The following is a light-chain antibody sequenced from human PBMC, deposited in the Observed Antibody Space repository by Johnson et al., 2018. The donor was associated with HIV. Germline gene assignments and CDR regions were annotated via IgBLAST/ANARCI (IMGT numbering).Light chain of an antibody. CDR2: DNN. J-gene: IGLJ1*01. Sequence: HSVLTQPPSVSAAPGQTVTISCSGSSSNIGNNYVSWYQQLPGTVPKLLIYDNNKRPSGIPDRFSASKSGTSAILDITGLQTGDEAAYYCGTWDNNLGAHYVVGNGTRVTVL. V-gene: IGLV1-51*01. CDR3: GTWDNNLGAHYV. CDR1: SSNIGNNY.